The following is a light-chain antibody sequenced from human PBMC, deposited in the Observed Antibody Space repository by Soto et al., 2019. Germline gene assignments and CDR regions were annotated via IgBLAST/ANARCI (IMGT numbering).Light chain of an antibody. V-gene: IGLV2-14*01. CDR2: EGT. J-gene: IGLJ2*01. Sequence: QSVLTQPASVSGSPGQSITISCTGTSSDIGRYKFVSWFQQHPGKAPKLLIFEGTNRPSGVSNRFSGSKSGNTASLTISGLLAEDEAIYFCSSSTNTNTLVIFGGGTKVTVL. CDR3: SSSTNTNTLVI. CDR1: SSDIGRYKF.